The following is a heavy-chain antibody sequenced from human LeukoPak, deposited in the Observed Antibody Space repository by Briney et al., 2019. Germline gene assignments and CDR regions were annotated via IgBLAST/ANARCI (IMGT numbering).Heavy chain of an antibody. Sequence: ASVEVSCKASGYTFINYGISWVRQAPGQGLEWMGWISVYNGNTNYAQRLQGRVTMTTDTSTSTAYMELRSLRSDDTAVYYCARARGSYFDYWGQGTLVTVSS. CDR1: GYTFINYG. J-gene: IGHJ4*02. CDR2: ISVYNGNT. V-gene: IGHV1-18*01. CDR3: ARARGSYFDY. D-gene: IGHD3-10*01.